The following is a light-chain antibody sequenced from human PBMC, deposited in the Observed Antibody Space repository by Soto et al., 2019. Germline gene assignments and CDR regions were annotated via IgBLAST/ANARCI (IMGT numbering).Light chain of an antibody. V-gene: IGKV3-20*01. CDR2: GAS. J-gene: IGKJ4*01. Sequence: EIVLTQSPGTLSLSPGERATLSCRASQSVRSNFLAWYQQRPGQAPSLLIYGASSRATGVPDRFSGSGSGTDFTLTISRLEPEDYAVYYCHQYGSSPLTFGGGNKVEIK. CDR3: HQYGSSPLT. CDR1: QSVRSNF.